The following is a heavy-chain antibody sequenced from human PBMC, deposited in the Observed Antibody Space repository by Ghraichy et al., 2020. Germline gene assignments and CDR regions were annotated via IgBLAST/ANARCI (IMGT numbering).Heavy chain of an antibody. CDR2: IYYSGST. CDR1: GGSISSSSYY. CDR3: ARHSLPTKKNNWSNWFDP. J-gene: IGHJ5*02. D-gene: IGHD1-1*01. V-gene: IGHV4-39*07. Sequence: SETLSLTCTVSGGSISSSSYYWGWIRQPPGKGLEWIASIYYSGSTFYKPSLKSRVTISVDTPKNQFSLKLSSVTAADTAVYYCARHSLPTKKNNWSNWFDPWGQGTLVTVSS.